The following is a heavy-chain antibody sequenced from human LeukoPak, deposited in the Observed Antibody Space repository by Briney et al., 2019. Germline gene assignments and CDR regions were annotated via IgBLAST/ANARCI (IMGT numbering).Heavy chain of an antibody. J-gene: IGHJ4*02. D-gene: IGHD2-15*01. CDR1: GGSFSGYY. Sequence: SETLSFTCAVYGGSFSGYYWSWIRQPPGKGLEWIGEMKNSGSTNYNPSLKSRVTISVDTSKNQFSPKLSSVTAADTAVYYCARGRGYCSGGSCYPAYWGQGTLVPVSS. CDR3: ARGRGYCSGGSCYPAY. CDR2: MKNSGST. V-gene: IGHV4-34*01.